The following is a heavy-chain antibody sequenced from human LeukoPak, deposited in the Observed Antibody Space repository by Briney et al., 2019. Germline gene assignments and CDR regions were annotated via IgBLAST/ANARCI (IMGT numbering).Heavy chain of an antibody. V-gene: IGHV7-4-1*02. Sequence: ASVKVSCKASGYTFTSYAMNWVRQAPGQGLEWMGWINTNTGNPTYAQGFTGRFVFSLDTSVSTAYLQISNLKAEDTAVYYCASWHLDGYNSVRDYWGQGTLVTVSS. CDR3: ASWHLDGYNSVRDY. D-gene: IGHD5-24*01. CDR2: INTNTGNP. J-gene: IGHJ4*02. CDR1: GYTFTSYA.